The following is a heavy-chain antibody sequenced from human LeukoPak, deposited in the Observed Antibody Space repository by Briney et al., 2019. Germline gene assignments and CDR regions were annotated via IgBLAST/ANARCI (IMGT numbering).Heavy chain of an antibody. V-gene: IGHV1-2*02. Sequence: ASVKVSFKASGYTFTDYFMHWVRQAPGQGLEWMGWINPNSGATNYARKFQGRVTMTRDTSITTASLELSSLRSDDTAVFYCARGTKLTTAADFDYWGRGTLVTVSS. D-gene: IGHD2-2*01. J-gene: IGHJ4*02. CDR1: GYTFTDYF. CDR2: INPNSGAT. CDR3: ARGTKLTTAADFDY.